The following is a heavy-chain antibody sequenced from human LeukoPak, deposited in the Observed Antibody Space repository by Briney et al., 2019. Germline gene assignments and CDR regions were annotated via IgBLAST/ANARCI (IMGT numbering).Heavy chain of an antibody. CDR3: ARVAIDGNCYQSDY. V-gene: IGHV3-23*01. J-gene: IGHJ4*02. CDR1: GFTFSNYA. CDR2: ISGRDIST. Sequence: GGSLRLSCVASGFTFSNYAMTWVRQTPGKGLEWVSTISGRDISTYYPDSVKGRFTISRDNSKNTLHLQMNNLRAEDTAVYYCARVAIDGNCYQSDYWGQGALVTVSS. D-gene: IGHD2-15*01.